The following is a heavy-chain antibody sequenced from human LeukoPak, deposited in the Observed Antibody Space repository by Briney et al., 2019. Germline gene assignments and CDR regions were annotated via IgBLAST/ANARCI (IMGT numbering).Heavy chain of an antibody. V-gene: IGHV1-46*01. CDR1: GYSFTSYY. CDR2: INPSGSSA. D-gene: IGHD3-10*01. J-gene: IGHJ6*03. Sequence: ASVKVSCKASGYSFTSYYMHWVRQAPGQGLEWMGFINPSGSSAAYAQKFQGRLTMTRDMFTSTDYMELTSLTSDDTAVYCCARDGLLLWFGGPRLLDYYMDVWDKGTTVTVSS. CDR3: ARDGLLLWFGGPRLLDYYMDV.